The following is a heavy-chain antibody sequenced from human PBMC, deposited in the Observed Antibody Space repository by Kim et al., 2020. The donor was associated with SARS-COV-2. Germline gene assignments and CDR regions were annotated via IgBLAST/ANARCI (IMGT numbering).Heavy chain of an antibody. J-gene: IGHJ4*02. CDR1: GFTFSSYG. Sequence: GGSLRLSCAASGFTFSSYGMHWVRQAPGKGLEWVAVIWYDGSNKYYADSVKGRFTISRDNSKNTLYLQMNSLRAEDTAVYYCARGYSYDSSGYVDYWGQGTLVTVSS. CDR2: IWYDGSNK. V-gene: IGHV3-33*08. D-gene: IGHD3-22*01. CDR3: ARGYSYDSSGYVDY.